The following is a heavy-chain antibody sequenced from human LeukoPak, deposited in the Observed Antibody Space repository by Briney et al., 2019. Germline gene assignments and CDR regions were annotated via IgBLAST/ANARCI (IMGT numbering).Heavy chain of an antibody. D-gene: IGHD6-13*01. CDR3: ARTSSWYSFEC. V-gene: IGHV4-39*01. CDR2: IYSSGTT. Sequence: SETLSLTCTVSGDSISSTTYYWAWIRQPPGKGLEWIGTIYSSGTTYYSPSLKSRVTISVDTSKNQFSLRVSSVTAADTAVYYCARTSSWYSFECWGQGTLVTVSS. J-gene: IGHJ4*02. CDR1: GDSISSTTYY.